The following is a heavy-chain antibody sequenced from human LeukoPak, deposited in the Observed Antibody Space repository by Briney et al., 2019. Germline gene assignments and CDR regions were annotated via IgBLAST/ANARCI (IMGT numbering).Heavy chain of an antibody. CDR3: ARMYYDSSGYYSYFDY. D-gene: IGHD3-22*01. CDR2: ISVYNGNT. Sequence: ASVKVSCKASGYTFTSYGISWVRQAPGQGLEWMGWISVYNGNTNYAQKLQGRVTMTTDTSTSTAYMELRSLRSDDTAVYYCARMYYDSSGYYSYFDYWGQGALVTVSS. J-gene: IGHJ4*02. CDR1: GYTFTSYG. V-gene: IGHV1-18*01.